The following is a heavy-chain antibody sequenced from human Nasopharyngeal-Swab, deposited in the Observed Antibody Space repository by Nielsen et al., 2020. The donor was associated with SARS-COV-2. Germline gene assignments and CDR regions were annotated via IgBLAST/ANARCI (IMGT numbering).Heavy chain of an antibody. V-gene: IGHV4-59*01. CDR3: ARSEIAVGRPYYYYGMDV. J-gene: IGHJ6*02. Sequence: SETLSLTCTVSGGSISSYYWSWIRQPPGKGLEWIGYIYYSGSTNYNPSLKSRVTISVDTSKNQFSLKLSSVTAADTAVYYCARSEIAVGRPYYYYGMDVWGQGTTVTVSS. CDR2: IYYSGST. D-gene: IGHD6-19*01. CDR1: GGSISSYY.